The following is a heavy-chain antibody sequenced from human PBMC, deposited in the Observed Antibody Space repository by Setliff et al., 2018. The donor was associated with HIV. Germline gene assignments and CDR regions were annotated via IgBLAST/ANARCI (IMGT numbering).Heavy chain of an antibody. CDR2: IYYSGST. J-gene: IGHJ4*02. CDR1: GGSIKSSSDY. CDR3: ARHSGLGGYYSPFDY. Sequence: SETLSLTCTVSGGSIKSSSDYWGWIRQPPGEGLEWIGTIYYSGSTYYNPSLKSRVTISVDTSKNQFSLKLSSVTAADTTVYYCARHSGLGGYYSPFDYWGPGTLVTV. V-gene: IGHV4-39*01. D-gene: IGHD3-22*01.